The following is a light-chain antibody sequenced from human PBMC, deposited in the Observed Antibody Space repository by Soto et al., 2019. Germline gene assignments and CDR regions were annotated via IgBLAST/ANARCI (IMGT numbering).Light chain of an antibody. CDR1: GTNY. V-gene: IGLV1-51*01. Sequence: QSVLTQPPSVSAAPGQKVTISCSGSGTNYVSWYQQFPGTAPKLLIYHNNERPSGIPDRFSTSKSGASATLGITGLQTGDEDDYYCGTWDSSLSAVVFGGGTKMTVL. J-gene: IGLJ2*01. CDR3: GTWDSSLSAVV. CDR2: HNN.